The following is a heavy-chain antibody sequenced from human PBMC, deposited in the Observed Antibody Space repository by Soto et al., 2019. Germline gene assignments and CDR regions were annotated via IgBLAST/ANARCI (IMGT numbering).Heavy chain of an antibody. CDR3: ARDLGVAGTYGVGY. Sequence: PGKGLEWIGYIFYTGSTNYNPSLKSRVTISIDTSKNQFSLRLNSVIAADTAVYYCARDLGVAGTYGVGYWGQGTLVTVSS. J-gene: IGHJ4*02. D-gene: IGHD6-19*01. CDR2: IFYTGST. V-gene: IGHV4-59*01.